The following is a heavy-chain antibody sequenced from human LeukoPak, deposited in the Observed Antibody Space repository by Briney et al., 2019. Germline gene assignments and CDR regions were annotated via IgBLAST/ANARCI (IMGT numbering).Heavy chain of an antibody. J-gene: IGHJ6*03. CDR1: GGSFSGYY. CDR2: INQSGST. Sequence: PSETLSLTCAVYGGSFSGYYWSWIRQPPGKGLEWIGEINQSGSTNYNPSLKSRVTISVDTSKNQFSLKLSSVTAADTAVYYCARRIQLWFSYYYYYYMDVWGKGTTVTVSS. CDR3: ARRIQLWFSYYYYYYMDV. D-gene: IGHD5-18*01. V-gene: IGHV4-34*01.